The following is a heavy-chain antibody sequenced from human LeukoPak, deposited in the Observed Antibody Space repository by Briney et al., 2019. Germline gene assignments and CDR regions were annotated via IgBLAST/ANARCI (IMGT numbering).Heavy chain of an antibody. V-gene: IGHV3-21*01. Sequence: GGSLRLSCAASGFTFSSYSMYWVRQAPGKGLEWVSSISSSSSYIYYADSAKGRFTISRDNAKNSLYLQMSSLRAEDTAVYYCASHPNAAADLYCYYYMGVCGTGTTVTVSS. CDR3: ASHPNAAADLYCYYYMGV. CDR1: GFTFSSYS. CDR2: ISSSSSYI. D-gene: IGHD6-13*01. J-gene: IGHJ6*03.